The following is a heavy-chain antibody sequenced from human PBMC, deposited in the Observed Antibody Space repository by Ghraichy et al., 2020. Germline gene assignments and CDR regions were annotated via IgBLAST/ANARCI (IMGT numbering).Heavy chain of an antibody. D-gene: IGHD2-15*01. Sequence: GGSLRLSCAASGFTFSSYSMNWVRQAPGKGLEWVSYISSSSGNIHYADSVKGRFTTSRDNAKNSLYLKMYSLRDEDTGVYYCARDVEGYCSGGSCYFHYFDYWGQGTLATVSS. CDR3: ARDVEGYCSGGSCYFHYFDY. V-gene: IGHV3-48*02. J-gene: IGHJ4*02. CDR2: ISSSSGNI. CDR1: GFTFSSYS.